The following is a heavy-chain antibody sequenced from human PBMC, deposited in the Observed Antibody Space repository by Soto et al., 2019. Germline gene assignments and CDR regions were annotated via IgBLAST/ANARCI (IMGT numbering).Heavy chain of an antibody. CDR3: ARSRYTGNYPRYYFYYGMDV. CDR1: GYTLTRFNNSI. Sequence: GQLVQSGDEVQNFWASVKVSCKASGYTLTRFNNSIITWLRHAPGQGLKWMGYISPHNGNTDYAQKLQGSVTMTKGSSSSTVCVELRRLRSDDTAVYYCARSRYTGNYPRYYFYYGMDVWGQGNTVTVAS. CDR2: ISPHNGNT. V-gene: IGHV1-18*01. J-gene: IGHJ6*02. D-gene: IGHD5-12*01.